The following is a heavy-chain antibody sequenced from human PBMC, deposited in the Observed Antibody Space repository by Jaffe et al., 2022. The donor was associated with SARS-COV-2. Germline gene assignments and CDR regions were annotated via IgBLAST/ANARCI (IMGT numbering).Heavy chain of an antibody. CDR2: INQDGSDK. V-gene: IGHV3-7*01. D-gene: IGHD3-16*01. J-gene: IGHJ4*02. Sequence: EVQLVESGGGLVQPGGSLRLSCVASGFSFSIYWMSWVRQAPGKGPEWVAHINQDGSDKRYADSVKGRFTFSRDNSRNSLYLQMNNLRPEDTAVYYCARVDWGKFDYWGQGALVTVSS. CDR3: ARVDWGKFDY. CDR1: GFSFSIYW.